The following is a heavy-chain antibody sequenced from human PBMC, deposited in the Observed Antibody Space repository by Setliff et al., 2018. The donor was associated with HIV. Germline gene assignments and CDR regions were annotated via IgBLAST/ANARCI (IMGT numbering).Heavy chain of an antibody. D-gene: IGHD2-2*01. CDR2: IFHSAAT. CDR1: GYSISSGYY. Sequence: SETLSLTCAVSGYSISSGYYWGWIRQPPGKGLEWIGSIFHSAATNYNPSLKSRVTISIDTSKNQFSLMLTSVTAADTAFYYCARSYCSSSTCLTWFDPWGQGTLVTVSS. V-gene: IGHV4-38-2*01. J-gene: IGHJ5*02. CDR3: ARSYCSSSTCLTWFDP.